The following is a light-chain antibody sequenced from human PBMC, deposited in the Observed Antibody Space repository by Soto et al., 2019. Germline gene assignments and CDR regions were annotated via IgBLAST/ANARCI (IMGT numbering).Light chain of an antibody. CDR1: QSVLYSSNNKSY. CDR2: WAS. CDR3: QQFYSTLYT. V-gene: IGKV4-1*01. J-gene: IGKJ2*01. Sequence: IVMTQSPDSLAVSLGERATLNCKSSQSVLYSSNNKSYLAWYQQKPGQPPKLLIYWASTRESGVPDRFSGSGSGTDFTLTISSLQAEDVAVYYCQQFYSTLYTFGQGTKLEIK.